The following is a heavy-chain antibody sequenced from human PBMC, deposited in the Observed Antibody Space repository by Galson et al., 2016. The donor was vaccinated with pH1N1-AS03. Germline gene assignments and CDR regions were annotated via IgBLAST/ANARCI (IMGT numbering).Heavy chain of an antibody. CDR2: INGGNGNT. V-gene: IGHV1-3*01. Sequence: SVKVSCKASGYTFTNYAVHWVRQAPGQRLEWMGWINGGNGNTKFSRKFQGRVTLTRDTSASTAYMELSSLESEDTAVYFCAGAETYYDQFFDSWGQGTLVTVSS. J-gene: IGHJ4*02. CDR1: GYTFTNYA. CDR3: AGAETYYDQFFDS. D-gene: IGHD3-22*01.